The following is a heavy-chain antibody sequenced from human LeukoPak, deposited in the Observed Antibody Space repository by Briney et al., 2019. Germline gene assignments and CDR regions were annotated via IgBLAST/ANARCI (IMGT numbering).Heavy chain of an antibody. CDR2: IYTSGST. Sequence: SETLSLTCTVSGGSISSGSYYWSWIRQPAGKGLEWIGRIYTSGSTNYNPSLKSRVTISVDTSKNQFSLKLSPVTAADTAVYYCARASKGAYCGGDCYSAAAFDIWGQGTMVTVSS. D-gene: IGHD2-21*02. CDR3: ARASKGAYCGGDCYSAAAFDI. V-gene: IGHV4-61*02. CDR1: GGSISSGSYY. J-gene: IGHJ3*02.